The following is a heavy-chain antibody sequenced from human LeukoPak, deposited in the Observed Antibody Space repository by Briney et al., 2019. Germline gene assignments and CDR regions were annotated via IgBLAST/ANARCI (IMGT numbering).Heavy chain of an antibody. V-gene: IGHV3-23*01. CDR2: ISTSGGGT. CDR3: ANGLRIFGVVRRFDY. CDR1: GFTFNTYA. D-gene: IGHD3-3*01. Sequence: PGGSLTLSCAASGFTFNTYAMTWVRQAPGRGLEGVSSISTSGGGTFYADSVKGRFTISRDNSRNTVYLQMNSLRAEDTAVYYCANGLRIFGVVRRFDYWGQGTLVTVSS. J-gene: IGHJ4*02.